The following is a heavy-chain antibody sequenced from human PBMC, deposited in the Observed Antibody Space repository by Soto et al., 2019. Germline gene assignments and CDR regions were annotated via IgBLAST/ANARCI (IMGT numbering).Heavy chain of an antibody. Sequence: GSLRLSCAASGFTFSSYSMNWVRQAPGKGLEWVSSISSSSSYIYYADSVKGRFTISRDNAKNSLYLQMNSLRAEDTAVYYCARDRGTYYYDSSGYPRHGMDVWGQGTTVTVSS. V-gene: IGHV3-21*01. CDR2: ISSSSSYI. CDR1: GFTFSSYS. D-gene: IGHD3-22*01. CDR3: ARDRGTYYYDSSGYPRHGMDV. J-gene: IGHJ6*02.